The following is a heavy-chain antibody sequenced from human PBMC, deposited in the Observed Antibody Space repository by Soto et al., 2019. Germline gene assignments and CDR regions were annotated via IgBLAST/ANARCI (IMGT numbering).Heavy chain of an antibody. Sequence: ASVKVSCKVSGYTLTELSMHWVRQAPGKGLEWMGGFDPEDGETIYAQKFEGRVTMTEDTSTDTAYMELSSLRSEDTAVYYCAAGAIAGTNPQSDYQDRETRFRISS. D-gene: IGHD6-13*01. J-gene: IGHJ4*01. CDR3: AAGAIAGTNPQSDY. V-gene: IGHV1-24*01. CDR2: FDPEDGET. CDR1: GYTLTELS.